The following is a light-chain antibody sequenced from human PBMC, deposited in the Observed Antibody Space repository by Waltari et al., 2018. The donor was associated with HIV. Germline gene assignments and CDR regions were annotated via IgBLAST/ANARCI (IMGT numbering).Light chain of an antibody. CDR3: QQHYTSYSDI. CDR2: KAS. Sequence: DIQMTQSPSTLSASIGDRVTITCRASQSINSWLAWYQQKPGQAPKLPIFKASILESGVPSRFSGSGFGTEFTLAISDLQPDDFATYYCQQHYTSYSDIFGQGTKLEIK. CDR1: QSINSW. J-gene: IGKJ2*01. V-gene: IGKV1-5*03.